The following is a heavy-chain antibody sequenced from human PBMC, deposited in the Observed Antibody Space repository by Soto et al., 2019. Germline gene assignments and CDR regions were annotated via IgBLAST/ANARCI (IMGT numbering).Heavy chain of an antibody. Sequence: GESLKISCKGSGYSFTSYWIGWVRQMPGKGLEWMGIIYPGDSDTRYSPSFQGQVTISADKSISTAYLQWSSLKASDTAMYYCARHTSGGDLKSCGGDCYNDYWGQGTLVTVSS. CDR1: GYSFTSYW. J-gene: IGHJ4*02. CDR3: ARHTSGGDLKSCGGDCYNDY. D-gene: IGHD2-21*02. CDR2: IYPGDSDT. V-gene: IGHV5-51*01.